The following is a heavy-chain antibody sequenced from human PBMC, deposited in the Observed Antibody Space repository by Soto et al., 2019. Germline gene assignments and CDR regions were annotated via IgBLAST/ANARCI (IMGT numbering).Heavy chain of an antibody. CDR2: IYYSGST. D-gene: IGHD3-3*01. Sequence: SETLSLTCAVSGGSISSSNWWSWVRQPPGKGLEWIGEIYYSGSTYYNPSLKSRVTISVDTSKNQFSLKLSSVTAADTAVYYCAGSGYYDFWSGYYPYGGYYYYGMDVWGQGTTVTVSS. J-gene: IGHJ6*02. CDR1: GGSISSSNW. V-gene: IGHV4-4*02. CDR3: AGSGYYDFWSGYYPYGGYYYYGMDV.